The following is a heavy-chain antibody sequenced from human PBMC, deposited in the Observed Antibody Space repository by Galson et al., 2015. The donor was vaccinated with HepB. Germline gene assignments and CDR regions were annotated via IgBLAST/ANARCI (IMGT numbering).Heavy chain of an antibody. J-gene: IGHJ4*02. V-gene: IGHV4-59*01. CDR3: ASLYSSGVVWYFDY. CDR1: GGSISSYY. Sequence: QVQLQESGPGLVKPSETLSLTCTVSGGSISSYYWSWIRQSPGKGLQWIGYIYYSGSTNYNPSLKSRVTISVDTSKNQFSLKLSSVTAADTAVYYCASLYSSGVVWYFDYWGQGTLVTVSS. D-gene: IGHD6-19*01. CDR2: IYYSGST.